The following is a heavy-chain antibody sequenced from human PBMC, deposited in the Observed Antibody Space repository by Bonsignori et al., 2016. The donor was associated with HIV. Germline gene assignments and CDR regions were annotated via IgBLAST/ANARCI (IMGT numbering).Heavy chain of an antibody. V-gene: IGHV1-18*01. D-gene: IGHD1-14*01. Sequence: ASVKVSCKASGYTFTSYGISWVRQAPGQGLEWMGWISVYNGNTNYAQKLQGRVTMTTDTSTSTAYMEVRRLTSDDTAVYYCARDSPGIALIRADYWGQGTLVTVSS. CDR1: GYTFTSYG. CDR3: ARDSPGIALIRADY. J-gene: IGHJ4*02. CDR2: ISVYNGNT.